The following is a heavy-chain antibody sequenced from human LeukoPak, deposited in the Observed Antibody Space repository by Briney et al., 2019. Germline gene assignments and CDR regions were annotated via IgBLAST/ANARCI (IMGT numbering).Heavy chain of an antibody. J-gene: IGHJ4*02. D-gene: IGHD3-10*01. CDR3: ARFPLNYYGSGSYYPLDDY. V-gene: IGHV4-34*01. CDR2: INHSGST. Sequence: SETLSLTCTVSGGSISSYYWSWIRQPPGKGLEWIGEINHSGSTNYNPSLKSRVTISVDTSKNQFSLKLSSVTAADTAVYYCARFPLNYYGSGSYYPLDDYWGQGTLVTVSS. CDR1: GGSISSYY.